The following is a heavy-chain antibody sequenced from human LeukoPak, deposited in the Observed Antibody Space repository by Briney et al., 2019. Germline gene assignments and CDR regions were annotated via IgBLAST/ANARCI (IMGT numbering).Heavy chain of an antibody. CDR1: GFTFSNAW. CDR2: IKSKTDGGTT. V-gene: IGHV3-15*01. CDR3: TSHSGWYDAFDI. Sequence: PGGSLRLSCAASGFTFSNAWMSWVRQAPGKGLEWVGRIKSKTDGGTTDYAAPVKGRFTISRDDSKNTLYLQLNSLKTEDTAVYYCTSHSGWYDAFDIWGQGTMVTVSS. J-gene: IGHJ3*02. D-gene: IGHD6-19*01.